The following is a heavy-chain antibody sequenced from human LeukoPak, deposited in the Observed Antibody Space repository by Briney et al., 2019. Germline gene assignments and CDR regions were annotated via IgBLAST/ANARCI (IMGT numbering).Heavy chain of an antibody. V-gene: IGHV4-34*01. CDR3: ARTPYYYGSGRRKYYFDY. Sequence: SETLSLTCAVYGGSFSGYYWSWIRQPPGKGLEWMGEINHGGSTNYNPSLKSRVTISVDTSKNQFSLKLSSVTAADTAVYYCARTPYYYGSGRRKYYFDYWGQGTLVTVSS. J-gene: IGHJ4*02. CDR2: INHGGST. D-gene: IGHD3-10*01. CDR1: GGSFSGYY.